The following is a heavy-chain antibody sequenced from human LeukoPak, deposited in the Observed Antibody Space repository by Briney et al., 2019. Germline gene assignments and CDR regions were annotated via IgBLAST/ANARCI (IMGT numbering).Heavy chain of an antibody. J-gene: IGHJ3*02. Sequence: GGSLRLSCAASGFTFSSYAMSWVRQAPGKGLEWVSYISSSGSTIYYADSVKGRFTISRDNAKNSLYLQMNSLRAEDTAVYYCAREDSSFNALDIWGQGTMVTVSS. D-gene: IGHD6-6*01. CDR1: GFTFSSYA. CDR3: AREDSSFNALDI. CDR2: ISSSGSTI. V-gene: IGHV3-48*03.